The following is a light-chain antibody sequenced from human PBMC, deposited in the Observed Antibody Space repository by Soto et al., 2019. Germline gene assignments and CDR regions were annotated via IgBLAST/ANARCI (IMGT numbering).Light chain of an antibody. Sequence: QPVLTQSPSASASPGASVKLTCTLSSGHSTYTIAWHQQHPGKGPRYLMRLKNDGSHTKGDGIPDRFSGSSFGAERYLTISSLQSEDEADYYCQTWDTGIQVFGAGTKVT. CDR3: QTWDTGIQV. J-gene: IGLJ2*01. CDR2: LKNDGSH. CDR1: SGHSTYT. V-gene: IGLV4-69*01.